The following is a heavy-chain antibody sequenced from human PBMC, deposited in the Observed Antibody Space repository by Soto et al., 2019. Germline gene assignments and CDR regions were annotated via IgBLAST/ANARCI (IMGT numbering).Heavy chain of an antibody. CDR1: RYTFTDYF. CDR3: ARARDLLSEY. V-gene: IGHV1-2*02. CDR2: INPNSGDR. D-gene: IGHD1-26*01. Sequence: ASVKVSCKASRYTFTDYFVYWVRQAPGQGLEWMGWINPNSGDRNYAQKFQGRVTLTRDTAISTAYMELRGLISDDTAVYYCARARDLLSEYWGQGTLVTVSS. J-gene: IGHJ4*02.